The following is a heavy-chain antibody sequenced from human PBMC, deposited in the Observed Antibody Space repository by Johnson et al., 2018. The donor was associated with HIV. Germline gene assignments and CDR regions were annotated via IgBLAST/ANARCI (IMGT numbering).Heavy chain of an antibody. CDR1: GFTFSNAW. Sequence: VQLVESGGGLVKPGGSLRLSCAASGFTFSNAWISWVRQAPGKGLEWVGRIKSKTDGGTTDYAAPVKGRFTISRDNSKNTLYLQMNSLRAEDTAVYYCATGVGIDAFDIWGQGTMVTVSS. CDR2: IKSKTDGGTT. J-gene: IGHJ3*02. D-gene: IGHD2-21*01. V-gene: IGHV3-15*01. CDR3: ATGVGIDAFDI.